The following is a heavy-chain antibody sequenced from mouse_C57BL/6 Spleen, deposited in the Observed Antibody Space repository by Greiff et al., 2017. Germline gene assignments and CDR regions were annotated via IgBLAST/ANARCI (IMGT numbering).Heavy chain of an antibody. CDR1: GYSITSGYY. CDR2: ISYDGSN. J-gene: IGHJ2*01. D-gene: IGHD3-2*02. CDR3: ARRGPDSSCYGYFDY. Sequence: EVQLQESGPGLVKPSQSLSLTCSVTGYSITSGYYWNWIRQFPGNKLEWMGYISYDGSNNYNPSLKNLISITRDTSKNQFFLKLNSVTTEDTATYYCARRGPDSSCYGYFDYWGQGTTLTVSS. V-gene: IGHV3-6*01.